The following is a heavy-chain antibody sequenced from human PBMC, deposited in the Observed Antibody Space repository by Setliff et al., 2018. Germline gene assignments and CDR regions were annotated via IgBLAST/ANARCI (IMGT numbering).Heavy chain of an antibody. Sequence: PSETLSLTCAVYGGSFCGYYWSWIRQPPGKGLEWIGEIYHSGSTNYNPSLKSRVTISVDKSKNQFSLKLSSVTAEDTALYYCARQATDYWGQGTLVTVSS. CDR1: GGSFCGYY. V-gene: IGHV4-34*01. CDR3: ARQATDY. J-gene: IGHJ4*02. CDR2: IYHSGST.